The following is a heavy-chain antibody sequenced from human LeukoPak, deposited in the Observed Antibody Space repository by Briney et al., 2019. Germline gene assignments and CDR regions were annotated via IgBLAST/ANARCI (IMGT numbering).Heavy chain of an antibody. D-gene: IGHD6-19*01. J-gene: IGHJ4*02. CDR1: GFTVSSNY. Sequence: GGSLRLSCAASGFTVSSNYMGWVRQAPGKGLEWVSVIYSGGSTYYADSVKGRFTISRDNSKNTLYLQMNSLRAEDTAVYYCARDSPVAGIRDWGQGTLVTVSS. CDR2: IYSGGST. CDR3: ARDSPVAGIRD. V-gene: IGHV3-53*01.